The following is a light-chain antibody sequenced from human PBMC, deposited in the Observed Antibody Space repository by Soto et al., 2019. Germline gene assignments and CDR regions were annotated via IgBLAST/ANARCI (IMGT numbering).Light chain of an antibody. CDR3: QKSYSTPRT. CDR1: QSISSY. Sequence: IQITQSPSSLSASVGDIVTITCRASQSISSYLNWYQQKPGKATKLLIYAASNLQSGVTSRFSGSGSGTDFTLTISSLQPEDFATYYCQKSYSTPRTCGQGTTGDIK. V-gene: IGKV1-39*01. J-gene: IGKJ1*01. CDR2: AAS.